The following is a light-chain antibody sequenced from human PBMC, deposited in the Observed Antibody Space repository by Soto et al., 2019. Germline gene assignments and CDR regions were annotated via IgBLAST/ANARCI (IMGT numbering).Light chain of an antibody. V-gene: IGKV1D-12*01. J-gene: IGKJ4*01. Sequence: DIQLTQSPSSVSASVGDRVTLSCRASRDIGGYLACYQQKPGKGPKLLIYGASTLYSGVPSRFSGSGSVTYFTLTISSLQPEDFATYYCQRANSVTFGGGTKVEIK. CDR1: RDIGGY. CDR3: QRANSVT. CDR2: GAS.